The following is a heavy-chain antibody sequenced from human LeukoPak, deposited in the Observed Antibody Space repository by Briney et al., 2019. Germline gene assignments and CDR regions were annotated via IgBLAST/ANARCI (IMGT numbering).Heavy chain of an antibody. J-gene: IGHJ5*02. Sequence: PSETLSLTCTVSGGSISSYYWSWIRQPPGKGLEWIGYIYYSGSTNYNPSLESRVTISVDTSKNQFSLKLSSVTAADTAVYYCARDLSYNWFDPWGQGTLVTVSS. CDR3: ARDLSYNWFDP. V-gene: IGHV4-59*01. CDR2: IYYSGST. CDR1: GGSISSYY. D-gene: IGHD2-2*01.